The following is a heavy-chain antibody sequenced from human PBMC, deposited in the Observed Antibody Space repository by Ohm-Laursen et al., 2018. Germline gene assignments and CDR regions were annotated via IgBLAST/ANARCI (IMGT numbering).Heavy chain of an antibody. Sequence: SLRLSCTASGFTLSSYDMNWVRQAPGKGLEWISYISENSSHIYDADSMRGRFTVARDNAKNLLYLQLNSLRAEDTAVYYCARDSSRRAREGGMDVWGQGTMVTVSS. J-gene: IGHJ6*02. D-gene: IGHD6-6*01. CDR3: ARDSSRRAREGGMDV. CDR1: GFTLSSYD. V-gene: IGHV3-21*01. CDR2: ISENSSHI.